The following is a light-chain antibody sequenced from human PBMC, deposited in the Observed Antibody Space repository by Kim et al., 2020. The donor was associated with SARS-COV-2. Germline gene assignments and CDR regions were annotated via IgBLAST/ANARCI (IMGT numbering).Light chain of an antibody. Sequence: EIVMTQSPATLSVSPGDRATLSCRASQGVSSNLAWFQQKPGQAPRLLIYGASTRATGIPARFSGTGSGTEFTLTISSLQPDDFATYYCQQYNSYSGYTFGQGTKLEI. CDR3: QQYNSYSGYT. CDR2: GAS. CDR1: QGVSSN. J-gene: IGKJ2*01. V-gene: IGKV3-15*01.